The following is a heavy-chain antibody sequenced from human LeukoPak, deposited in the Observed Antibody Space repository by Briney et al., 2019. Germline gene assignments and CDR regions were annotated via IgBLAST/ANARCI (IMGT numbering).Heavy chain of an antibody. CDR1: GITVSSNY. V-gene: IGHV3-33*06. Sequence: GGSLRLSCAASGITVSSNYMSWVRQAPGKGLEWVAVIWYDGSNKYYADSVKGRFTISRDNSKNTLYLQMNSLRAEDTAVYYCAKEPYPYDSSGYYDYWGQGTLVTVSS. D-gene: IGHD3-22*01. CDR3: AKEPYPYDSSGYYDY. J-gene: IGHJ4*02. CDR2: IWYDGSNK.